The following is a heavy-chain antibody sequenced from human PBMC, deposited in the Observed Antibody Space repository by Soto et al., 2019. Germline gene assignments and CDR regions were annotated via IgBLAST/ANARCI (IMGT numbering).Heavy chain of an antibody. D-gene: IGHD3-3*01. Sequence: SETLSLTCTVSGGSISSGGYYWSWIRQHPGKGLEWIGYIYYSGSTYYNPSLKSRVTISVDTSKNQFSLKLSSVTAADTAVYYCARDRITIFGVVTYYCGMDVWGQGTTVTVSS. CDR1: GGSISSGGYY. V-gene: IGHV4-31*03. J-gene: IGHJ6*02. CDR3: ARDRITIFGVVTYYCGMDV. CDR2: IYYSGST.